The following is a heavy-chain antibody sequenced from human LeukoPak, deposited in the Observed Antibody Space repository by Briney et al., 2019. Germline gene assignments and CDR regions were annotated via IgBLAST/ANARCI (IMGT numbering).Heavy chain of an antibody. CDR3: AHTLGYYDSSGYYYFEDY. V-gene: IGHV2-5*02. D-gene: IGHD3-22*01. CDR1: GFSLSTSGVG. CDR2: IYWDDDK. J-gene: IGHJ4*02. Sequence: SGPTLVKPTQTLTLTCTFSGFSLSTSGVGVGWIRQPPGKALEWLALIYWDDDKRYSPSLKSRLTITKDTSENQVVLTMTNMDPVDTATYYCAHTLGYYDSSGYYYFEDYWGQGTLVTVSS.